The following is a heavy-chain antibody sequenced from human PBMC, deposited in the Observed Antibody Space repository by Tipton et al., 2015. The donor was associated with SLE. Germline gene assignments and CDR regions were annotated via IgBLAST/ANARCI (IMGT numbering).Heavy chain of an antibody. Sequence: VQLVQSGGGVVQPGRSLRLSCAASGFTFSNYWMSWVRQAPGKGLEWVANINQDGSGKFFVDSVRGRFTISRDNAKNSVFLQMNTLRAEDTAVYYCARYHRQYYDSSGYYRFFDFWGPGILVTVSS. CDR3: ARYHRQYYDSSGYYRFFDF. V-gene: IGHV3-7*01. D-gene: IGHD3-22*01. CDR2: INQDGSGK. CDR1: GFTFSNYW. J-gene: IGHJ4*02.